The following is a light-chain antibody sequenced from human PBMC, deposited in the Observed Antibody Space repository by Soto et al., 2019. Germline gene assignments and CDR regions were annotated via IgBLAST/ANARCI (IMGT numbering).Light chain of an antibody. CDR2: GTS. CDR3: QQYGSSPWT. Sequence: EIVLTQSPGTLSLSPGERATLSCRASQSVSSSYLAWYQQKPGQAPRLLIYGTSNKATGILDRFSGSGSGTDFTLTISRLEPEDFAVYYCQQYGSSPWTFGQGTKVEFK. V-gene: IGKV3-20*01. CDR1: QSVSSSY. J-gene: IGKJ1*01.